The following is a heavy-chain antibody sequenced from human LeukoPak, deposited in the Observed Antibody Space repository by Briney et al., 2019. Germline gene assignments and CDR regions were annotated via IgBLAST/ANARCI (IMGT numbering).Heavy chain of an antibody. CDR3: AKGIGPFLGDYYYMDV. CDR1: GFTFSSYA. Sequence: PGGSLRLSCAASGFTFSSYAMSWVRQAPGKGLEWVSAISGSGGSTYYADSVKGRFTISRDNSKNTLYLQMNSLRAEDTAVYYCAKGIGPFLGDYYYMDVWGKGTTVTVSS. CDR2: ISGSGGST. D-gene: IGHD3-16*01. V-gene: IGHV3-23*01. J-gene: IGHJ6*03.